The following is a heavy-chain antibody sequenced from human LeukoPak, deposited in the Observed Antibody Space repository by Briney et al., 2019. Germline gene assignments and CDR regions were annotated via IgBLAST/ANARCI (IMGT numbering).Heavy chain of an antibody. J-gene: IGHJ4*02. V-gene: IGHV3-74*01. CDR3: ARGDPSWGVVVESEAHY. D-gene: IGHD3-22*01. CDR1: GFTFSSYW. Sequence: GGPLRLSCAASGFTFSSYWMHWVRQAPGKGLVWVSRINSDGSSTSYADSVKGRFTISRDNAKNTLHLQMNSLRVEDTAVYYCARGDPSWGVVVESEAHYWGQGTLVTVSS. CDR2: INSDGSST.